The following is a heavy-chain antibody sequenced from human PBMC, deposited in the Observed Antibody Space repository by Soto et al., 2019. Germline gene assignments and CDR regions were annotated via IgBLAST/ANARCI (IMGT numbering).Heavy chain of an antibody. CDR3: SRHNYLDLQLWNLGYYYYHYGMDV. Sequence: NPSETLSLTCTVSGGSISSSSYYWGWIRQPPGKEQEWIGSIYYSESTYYNPSLKSRVTISVDTSKNQFSLKLSSVAAADTAVYYSSRHNYLDLQLWNLGYYYYHYGMDVWGQRTPVPVAS. CDR1: GGSISSSSYY. J-gene: IGHJ6*02. CDR2: IYYSEST. V-gene: IGHV4-39*01. D-gene: IGHD1-1*01.